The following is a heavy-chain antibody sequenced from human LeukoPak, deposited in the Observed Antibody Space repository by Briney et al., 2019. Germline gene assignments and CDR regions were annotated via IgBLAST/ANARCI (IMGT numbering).Heavy chain of an antibody. J-gene: IGHJ6*03. V-gene: IGHV3-21*01. Sequence: PGGSLRLSCAASGSIFSSYSMNWVRQSPGKGLEWGSSITSSSTFIYYADSVKGRFTVSRDNAKNSLYLQMNSLRVEDTAVYYCARSDGRQNYDSYYYYMDVWGKGTTVTVSS. CDR1: GSIFSSYS. D-gene: IGHD1-7*01. CDR2: ITSSSTFI. CDR3: ARSDGRQNYDSYYYYMDV.